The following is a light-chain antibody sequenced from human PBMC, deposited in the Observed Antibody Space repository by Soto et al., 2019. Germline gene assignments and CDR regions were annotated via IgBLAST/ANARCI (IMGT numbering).Light chain of an antibody. CDR2: LAS. Sequence: EIVLTQSPGTLSSFPGDRVTLSCRASQAVNTRLACYQHKPGQAPRLLIYLASNRAAGVPARFSGSGSGTDFTLTISDVEPEDFAVYYCHQRQSWPRTFGQGTKADNK. V-gene: IGKV3-11*01. CDR1: QAVNTR. CDR3: HQRQSWPRT. J-gene: IGKJ1*01.